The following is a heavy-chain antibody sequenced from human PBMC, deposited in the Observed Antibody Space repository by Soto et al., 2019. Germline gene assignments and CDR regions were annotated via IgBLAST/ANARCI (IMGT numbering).Heavy chain of an antibody. Sequence: QEQLVESGGGVVQPGRFLRLSCAASGFIFAKYGMHWVRQAPGKGLEWVALITYEGSNKYYADAVKGRFTISRDNAKDMVSLQMDSLRGEDTAVYYCAKARGANNWANYYGLDVWGQGTTVTVSS. V-gene: IGHV3-30*18. CDR2: ITYEGSNK. CDR3: AKARGANNWANYYGLDV. J-gene: IGHJ6*02. D-gene: IGHD1-1*01. CDR1: GFIFAKYG.